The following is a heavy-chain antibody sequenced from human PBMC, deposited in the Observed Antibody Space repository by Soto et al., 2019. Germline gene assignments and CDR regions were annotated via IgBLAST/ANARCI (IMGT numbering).Heavy chain of an antibody. CDR1: GGTFSSYA. D-gene: IGHD3-16*01. CDR3: AREVGGDPSLLWYFDL. Sequence: GPSVKVSCKASGGTFSSYAISWVRQAPGQGLEWMGGIIPIFGTANYAQKFQGRVTITADESTSTAYMELSSLRSEDTAVYYCAREVGGDPSLLWYFDLWGRGTLVTVSS. CDR2: IIPIFGTA. V-gene: IGHV1-69*13. J-gene: IGHJ2*01.